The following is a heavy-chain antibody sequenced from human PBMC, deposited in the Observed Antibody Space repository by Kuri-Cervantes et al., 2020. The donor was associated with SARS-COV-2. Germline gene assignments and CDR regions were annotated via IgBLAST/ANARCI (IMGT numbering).Heavy chain of an antibody. V-gene: IGHV3-23*01. J-gene: IGHJ4*02. Sequence: GESLKISCAASGFTFSSYAMSWVRQAPGKGLEWVSAISGSGGSTYYADSVKGRFTISRDNSKNTLYLQMNSLRAEDTAVYYCARGSSRLQQQLVMFDYRGQGTLVTVSS. D-gene: IGHD6-13*01. CDR2: ISGSGGST. CDR1: GFTFSSYA. CDR3: ARGSSRLQQQLVMFDY.